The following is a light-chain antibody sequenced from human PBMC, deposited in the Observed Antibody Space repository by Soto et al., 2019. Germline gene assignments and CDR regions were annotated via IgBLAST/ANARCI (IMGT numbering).Light chain of an antibody. CDR3: GTRDSSRIGYV. J-gene: IGLJ1*01. Sequence: QSVLTQPPSVSAAPGQRVTISCSGSNSNIGNNYVSWYQQLPGTAPKRLIYDNNKRPSGIPHRFSGSKSGTSATPDITGLQAGDEADYYCGTRDSSRIGYVFGTGTKVTVL. V-gene: IGLV1-51*01. CDR1: NSNIGNNY. CDR2: DNN.